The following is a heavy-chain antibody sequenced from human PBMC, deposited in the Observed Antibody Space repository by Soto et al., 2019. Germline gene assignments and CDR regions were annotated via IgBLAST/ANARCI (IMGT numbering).Heavy chain of an antibody. V-gene: IGHV1-69*08. CDR3: AREDSMVRGVIFDY. J-gene: IGHJ4*02. CDR2: IIPILGIA. CDR1: GGTFSSYT. D-gene: IGHD3-10*01. Sequence: QVQLVQSGAEVKKPGSSVKVSCKASGGTFSSYTISWVRQAPGQGLEWMGRIIPILGIANYAQKFQGRVTITADKSASTAYIELSSLRSEDTAVYYCAREDSMVRGVIFDYWCQGTLVTVSS.